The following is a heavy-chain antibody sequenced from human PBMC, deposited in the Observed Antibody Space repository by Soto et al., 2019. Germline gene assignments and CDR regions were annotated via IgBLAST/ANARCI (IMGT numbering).Heavy chain of an antibody. J-gene: IGHJ4*02. CDR3: ARTGITGTTGTDY. CDR1: GGSFSGYY. D-gene: IGHD1-7*01. Sequence: SETLSLTCAVYGGSFSGYYWSWIRQPPGKGLEWIGEINHSGSTNYNPSLKSRVTISVDTSKNQFSLKLSSVTAADTAVYYCARTGITGTTGTDYWGPGTLVTVSS. V-gene: IGHV4-34*01. CDR2: INHSGST.